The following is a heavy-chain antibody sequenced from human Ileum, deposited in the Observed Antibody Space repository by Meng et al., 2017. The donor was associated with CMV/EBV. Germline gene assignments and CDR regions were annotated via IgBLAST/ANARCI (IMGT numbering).Heavy chain of an antibody. CDR1: GGSITSGNFY. Sequence: LSRTCTVSGGSITSGNFYWTWIRQQPGRGLEWIGYIHHSGSTYYNPSLKSRLTISVDTSENQFSLKLTSLTAADTAVYYCVRGNWFDPWGPGTLVTVSS. CDR2: IHHSGST. V-gene: IGHV4-31*03. CDR3: VRGNWFDP. J-gene: IGHJ5*02.